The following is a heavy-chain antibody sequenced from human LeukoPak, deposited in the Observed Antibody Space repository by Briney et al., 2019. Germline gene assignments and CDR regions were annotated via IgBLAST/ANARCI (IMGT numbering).Heavy chain of an antibody. J-gene: IGHJ4*02. Sequence: SETLSLTCTVSGGSISSSSSYWGWIRQPPGKGLEWIGSIYYSGSTYYNPSLKSRVTISVDTSKNQFSLKLSSVTAADTAVYYCATEGYCSGGSCYSGFDYWGQGTLVTVSS. CDR2: IYYSGST. CDR1: GGSISSSSSY. V-gene: IGHV4-39*01. CDR3: ATEGYCSGGSCYSGFDY. D-gene: IGHD2-15*01.